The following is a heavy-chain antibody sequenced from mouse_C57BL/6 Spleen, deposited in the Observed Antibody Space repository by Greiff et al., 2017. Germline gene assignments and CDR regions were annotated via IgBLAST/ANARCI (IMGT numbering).Heavy chain of an antibody. Sequence: QVQLKQPGAELVKPGASVKLSCKASGYTFTSYWMQWVKQRPGQGLEWIGEIDPSDSYTNYNQKFKGKATLTVDTSSSTAYMQLSSLTSEDSAVYYCARNPQTGQDDYWGQGTTLTVSS. CDR2: IDPSDSYT. V-gene: IGHV1-50*01. D-gene: IGHD3-3*01. J-gene: IGHJ2*01. CDR3: ARNPQTGQDDY. CDR1: GYTFTSYW.